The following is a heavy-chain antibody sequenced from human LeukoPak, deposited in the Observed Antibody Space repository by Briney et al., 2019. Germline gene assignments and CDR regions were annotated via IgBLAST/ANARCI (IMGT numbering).Heavy chain of an antibody. D-gene: IGHD1-1*01. CDR1: GGTFSSYA. Sequence: GASGNVSCKASGGTFSSYAISWVRQAPAQGLEWMGRIIPILGIANYAQKFQGRVTITADKSTSTAYMELSSQRAEDTAVYYCARLPRPGYWGQGTLVTVSS. V-gene: IGHV1-69*04. J-gene: IGHJ4*02. CDR2: IIPILGIA. CDR3: ARLPRPGY.